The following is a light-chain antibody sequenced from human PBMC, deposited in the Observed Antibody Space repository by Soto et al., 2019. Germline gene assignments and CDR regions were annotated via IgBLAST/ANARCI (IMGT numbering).Light chain of an antibody. J-gene: IGKJ1*01. Sequence: DIVMTQSPDSLAVSLGERATINCKSSQSVLYSSNNKNYLAWYQQKPGQPPKLLIYWASTRDSGVPDRFSGSGSGTDVSLTISSLQAEDVAVYYCQQYYSTPVTFGQGTKVEI. CDR3: QQYYSTPVT. V-gene: IGKV4-1*01. CDR1: QSVLYSSNNKNY. CDR2: WAS.